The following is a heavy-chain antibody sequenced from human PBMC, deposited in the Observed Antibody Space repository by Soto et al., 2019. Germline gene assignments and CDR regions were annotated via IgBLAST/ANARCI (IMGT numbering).Heavy chain of an antibody. D-gene: IGHD5-12*01. Sequence: PGGSLRLSCAGSGFTFSSYEMNWVRQAPGKGLEWVSYISRSGDVIYYADSVKGRFTVSRDNAKNSLYLQMNSLRAEDTAVYYCAKDLSPIVATLTGYYYGMDVWGQGTTGTVSS. CDR1: GFTFSSYE. CDR2: ISRSGDVI. CDR3: AKDLSPIVATLTGYYYGMDV. J-gene: IGHJ6*02. V-gene: IGHV3-48*03.